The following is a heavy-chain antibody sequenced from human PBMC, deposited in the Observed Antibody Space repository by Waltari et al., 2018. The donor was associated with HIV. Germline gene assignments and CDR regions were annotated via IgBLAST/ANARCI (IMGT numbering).Heavy chain of an antibody. CDR2: ISAYNGNT. CDR3: ARDYGYNFDDGGEDYYYYGMDV. Sequence: QVQLVQSGAEVKKPGASVKVSCKASGYTFTSYGISWVRQAPGQGLEWMGWISAYNGNTNYAQKLQGRVTMTTDTSTSTAYMELRSLRSDDTAVYYCARDYGYNFDDGGEDYYYYGMDVWGQGTTVTVSS. J-gene: IGHJ6*02. D-gene: IGHD5-12*01. CDR1: GYTFTSYG. V-gene: IGHV1-18*01.